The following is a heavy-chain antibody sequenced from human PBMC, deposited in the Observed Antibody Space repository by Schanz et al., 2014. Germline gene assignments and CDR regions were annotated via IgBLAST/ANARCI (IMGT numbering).Heavy chain of an antibody. CDR2: LSGSGGRT. Sequence: EVQLVESGGGLVKPGGSLRLSCAASGFTFSSYAMSWVRQAPGKGLEWVSALSGSGGRTYYADSVKGRFTISRDNSKNTLYLQMNSLRAEDTAVYYCAKDLLYGAPMPLNHLDYWGQGTLVTDSS. D-gene: IGHD2-2*01. CDR3: AKDLLYGAPMPLNHLDY. V-gene: IGHV3-23*04. CDR1: GFTFSSYA. J-gene: IGHJ4*02.